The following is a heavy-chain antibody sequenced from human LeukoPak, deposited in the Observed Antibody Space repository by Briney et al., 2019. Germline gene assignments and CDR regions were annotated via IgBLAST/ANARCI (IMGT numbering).Heavy chain of an antibody. V-gene: IGHV4-34*01. CDR2: INHSGST. CDR1: GGSFSGYY. J-gene: IGHJ6*02. D-gene: IGHD2-2*01. Sequence: PSETLSLTCAVYGGSFSGYYWSWIRQPPGKGLEWIGEINHSGSTNYNPSLKSRVTISVDTSKNQFSLKLSSVTAADTAVYYCARDRCSSTSCYAYYYGMDVWGQGTTVTVSS. CDR3: ARDRCSSTSCYAYYYGMDV.